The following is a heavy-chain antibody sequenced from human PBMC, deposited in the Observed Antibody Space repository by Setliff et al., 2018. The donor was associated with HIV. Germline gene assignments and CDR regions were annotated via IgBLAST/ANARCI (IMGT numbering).Heavy chain of an antibody. CDR3: ARSKGHLYYDDDTGYVLRAFDI. J-gene: IGHJ3*02. Sequence: GGSLRLSCAASGFSFSTYGMHWVRQAPGKGLEWVAVIWHDGSNENYADSVKGRLTISRDNSKNTLYLQMNSLRAEDTAVYCCARSKGHLYYDDDTGYVLRAFDIWGQGTMVTVS. D-gene: IGHD3-22*01. CDR2: IWHDGSNE. V-gene: IGHV3-33*08. CDR1: GFSFSTYG.